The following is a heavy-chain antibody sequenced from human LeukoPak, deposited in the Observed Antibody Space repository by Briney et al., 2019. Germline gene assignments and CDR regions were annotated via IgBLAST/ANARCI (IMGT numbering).Heavy chain of an antibody. CDR3: AKDPY. CDR2: MSGSGGHT. Sequence: PGGSLRLSCAASGFAFSNYAMTWVRQAPGKGLEWVSTMSGSGGHTYYSDSVKGRFTISRDNSKNTLYLQLNSLRAEDTAFYYCAKDPYWGQGTLVTVS. CDR1: GFAFSNYA. V-gene: IGHV3-23*01. J-gene: IGHJ4*02.